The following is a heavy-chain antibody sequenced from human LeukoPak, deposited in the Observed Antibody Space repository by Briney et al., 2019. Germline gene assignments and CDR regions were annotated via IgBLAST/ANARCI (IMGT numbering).Heavy chain of an antibody. Sequence: SETLSLTCTVSGGSISRYYWNWLRQPPGKGLDWIGNIYYNGSTNYNPSLKSRVTISEDMSKKQFSLKLSSVTAADTAVYYCARNRGYSYGAYYYYYGMDVWGQGTTVTVSS. V-gene: IGHV4-59*08. CDR1: GGSISRYY. D-gene: IGHD5-18*01. J-gene: IGHJ6*02. CDR3: ARNRGYSYGAYYYYYGMDV. CDR2: IYYNGST.